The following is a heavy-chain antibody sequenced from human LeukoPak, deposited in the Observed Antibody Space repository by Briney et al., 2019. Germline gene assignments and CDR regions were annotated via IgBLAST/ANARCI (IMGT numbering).Heavy chain of an antibody. J-gene: IGHJ4*02. Sequence: SETLSLTCTVSGGSISSYYWSWIRQPPGKGLEWIGYIYYSGSTNYNPSLKSRVTISVDTSKNQFSLKLSSVTAADTAVYYCARGGMATITPYYFDYWGQGTLVTVSS. D-gene: IGHD5-24*01. CDR2: IYYSGST. CDR3: ARGGMATITPYYFDY. CDR1: GGSISSYY. V-gene: IGHV4-59*01.